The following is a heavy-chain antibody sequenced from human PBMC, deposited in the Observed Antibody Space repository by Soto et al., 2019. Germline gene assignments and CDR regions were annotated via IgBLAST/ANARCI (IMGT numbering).Heavy chain of an antibody. CDR2: MNPNSGNG. CDR3: ARMATSGTLNWFDP. J-gene: IGHJ5*02. Sequence: ASVKVSCKASGYAFSNNDISWVRQSTGQGLEWMGWMNPNSGNGGYAQKFQGRVTMTRGTSTSTAYMELSSLASDDTAIYYCARMATSGTLNWFDPWGQEPWSPSPQ. CDR1: GYAFSNND. V-gene: IGHV1-8*01.